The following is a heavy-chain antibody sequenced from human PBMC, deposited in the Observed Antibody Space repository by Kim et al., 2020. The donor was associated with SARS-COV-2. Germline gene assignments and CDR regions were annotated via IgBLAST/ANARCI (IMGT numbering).Heavy chain of an antibody. J-gene: IGHJ4*02. Sequence: KYYADSVKGRFTIARDNAKNSLYLQMNSLRAEDTAVYYCARDPRGTYFDYWGQGTLVTVSS. CDR2: K. V-gene: IGHV3-21*01. D-gene: IGHD3-10*01. CDR3: ARDPRGTYFDY.